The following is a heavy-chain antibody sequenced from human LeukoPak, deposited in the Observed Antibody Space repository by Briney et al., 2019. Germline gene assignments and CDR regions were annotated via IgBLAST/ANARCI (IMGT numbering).Heavy chain of an antibody. J-gene: IGHJ6*02. V-gene: IGHV3-48*03. CDR3: ARALPQYYDFWSGYYTGPYYYGMDV. CDR2: ISSSGSTI. CDR1: GFTFSSYE. Sequence: GGSLRLSCAASGFTFSSYEMNWVRQAPGKGLEWVSYISSSGSTIYYADSVKGRFTIPRDNAKNSLYLQMNSLRAEDTAVYYCARALPQYYDFWSGYYTGPYYYGMDVWGQGTTVTVSS. D-gene: IGHD3-3*01.